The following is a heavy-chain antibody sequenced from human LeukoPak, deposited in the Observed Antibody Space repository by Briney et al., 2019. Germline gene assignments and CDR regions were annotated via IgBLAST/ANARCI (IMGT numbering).Heavy chain of an antibody. CDR3: ARLYDILTGYYNYFDY. D-gene: IGHD3-9*01. J-gene: IGHJ4*02. CDR1: GGSFSGYY. CDR2: INHSGST. Sequence: SETLSLTCAVYGGSFSGYYWSWIRQPPGKGLEGIGEINHSGSTNYNPSLKSRVTISVDTSKNQFSLKLSSVTAADTAVYYCARLYDILTGYYNYFDYWGQGTLVTVSS. V-gene: IGHV4-34*01.